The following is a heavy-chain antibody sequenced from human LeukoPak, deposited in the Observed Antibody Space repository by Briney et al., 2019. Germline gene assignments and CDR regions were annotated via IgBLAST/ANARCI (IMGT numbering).Heavy chain of an antibody. CDR3: AREPVSSSLPADY. CDR2: INPNSGGT. CDR1: GYTFTGYY. V-gene: IGHV1-2*02. Sequence: ASVKVSCKAPGYTFTGYYMHWVRQAPGQGLEWMGWINPNSGGTNYAQKFQGRVTMTRDTSISTAYMELSRLRSDDTAVYYCAREPVSSSLPADYWGQGTLVTVSS. J-gene: IGHJ4*02. D-gene: IGHD6-13*01.